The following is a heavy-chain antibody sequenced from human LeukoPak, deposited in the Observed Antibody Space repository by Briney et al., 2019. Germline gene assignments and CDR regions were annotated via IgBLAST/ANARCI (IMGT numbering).Heavy chain of an antibody. J-gene: IGHJ4*02. CDR3: ARSGSYYGAGFDY. Sequence: SETLSLTCTVSGGSISSYYWSWIRQPPGKGLEWIGYIYYSGSTNYNPSLKSRVTISVDTSKNQFSLKLSSVTAADTAVYCCARSGSYYGAGFDYWGQGTLVTVSS. D-gene: IGHD1-26*01. CDR2: IYYSGST. CDR1: GGSISSYY. V-gene: IGHV4-59*01.